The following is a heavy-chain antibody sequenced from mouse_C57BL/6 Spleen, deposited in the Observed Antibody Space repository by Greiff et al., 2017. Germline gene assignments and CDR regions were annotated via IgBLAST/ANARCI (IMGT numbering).Heavy chain of an antibody. CDR2: ISPNNGGT. Sequence: VQLQQSGPELVKPGASVKISCKASGYTFTDYYMNWVKQSHGKSLEWIGDISPNNGGTSYNQKFKGKATLTVDKSSSTAYMELRSLTSEYSAVYYGARCPYVAYAMDYWGQGTSVTFSS. CDR3: ARCPYVAYAMDY. D-gene: IGHD6-5*01. CDR1: GYTFTDYY. V-gene: IGHV1-26*01. J-gene: IGHJ4*01.